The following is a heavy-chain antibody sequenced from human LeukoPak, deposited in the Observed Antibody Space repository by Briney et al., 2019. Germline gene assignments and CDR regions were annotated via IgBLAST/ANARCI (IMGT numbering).Heavy chain of an antibody. CDR3: GRQTTGRQWFDP. D-gene: IGHD4-17*01. J-gene: IGHJ5*02. Sequence: PSETLSLTCTVSGGSISSYYWSWIRQPPGKGLEWIGYIYYSGSTNYNPSLKSRVTISVDTSKNQFSLKLSSVTAADPALYYCGRQTTGRQWFDPWGQGTLVTVSS. CDR2: IYYSGST. V-gene: IGHV4-59*01. CDR1: GGSISSYY.